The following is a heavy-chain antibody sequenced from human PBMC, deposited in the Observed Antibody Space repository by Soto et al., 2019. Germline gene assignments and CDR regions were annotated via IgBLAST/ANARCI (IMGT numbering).Heavy chain of an antibody. V-gene: IGHV4-39*01. Sequence: SETLSLTCTVSGGSISSSSYYWGWIRQPPGKGLEWIGSIYYSGSTYYNPSLKSRVTISVDTSKNQFSLKLSSVTAADTAVYYCARQGCSSTSCYVGGWNWFDPWGQGTLVTVSS. D-gene: IGHD2-2*01. J-gene: IGHJ5*02. CDR2: IYYSGST. CDR1: GGSISSSSYY. CDR3: ARQGCSSTSCYVGGWNWFDP.